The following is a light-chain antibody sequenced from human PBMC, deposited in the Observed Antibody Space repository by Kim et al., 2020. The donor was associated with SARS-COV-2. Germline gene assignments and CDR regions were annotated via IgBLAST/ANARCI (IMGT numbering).Light chain of an antibody. CDR1: NLRVYS. V-gene: IGLV3-19*01. Sequence: LEQTIKIPCHGDNLRVYSATWYQQKPGQAPSLLIYDKTHRPSGTPDRFSGSTSGNTASLTITEAQAEDEADYYCGSRASNAEHQWVFGGGTQLTVL. CDR3: GSRASNAEHQWV. J-gene: IGLJ3*02. CDR2: DKT.